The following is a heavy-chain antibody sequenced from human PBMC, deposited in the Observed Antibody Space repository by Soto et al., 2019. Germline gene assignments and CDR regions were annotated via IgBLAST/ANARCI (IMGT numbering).Heavy chain of an antibody. CDR1: GFTFSSYA. V-gene: IGHV3-23*01. CDR2: ISGSGGST. D-gene: IGHD2-2*01. J-gene: IGHJ2*01. Sequence: EVQLLESGGGLVQPGGSLRLSCAASGFTFSSYAMSWVRQAPGKGLEWVSAISGSGGSTYYADSVKGRFTISRDNSKNTLYLKMNSLRAEDTAVYYCAKGGYCRSTSCYAFWYFDLWGRGTLVTVSS. CDR3: AKGGYCRSTSCYAFWYFDL.